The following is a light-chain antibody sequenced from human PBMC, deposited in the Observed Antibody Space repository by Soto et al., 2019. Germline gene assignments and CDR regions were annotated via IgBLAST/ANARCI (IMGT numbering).Light chain of an antibody. CDR1: SSDVGGYDY. V-gene: IGLV2-11*01. J-gene: IGLJ2*01. CDR3: CSYAGSNTLV. CDR2: DVS. Sequence: QSVLTQPRSVSGSPGQSVTISCTGTSSDVGGYDYVSGYQQHPGKAPKLMIFDVSQRPSGVPDRFSGSKSGNTASLTISGLQDEDEADYYCCSYAGSNTLVFGGGTKLTVL.